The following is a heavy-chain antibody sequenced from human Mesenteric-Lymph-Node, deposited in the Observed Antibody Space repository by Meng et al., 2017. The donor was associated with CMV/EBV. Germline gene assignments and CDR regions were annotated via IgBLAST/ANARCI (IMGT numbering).Heavy chain of an antibody. V-gene: IGHV4-39*07. CDR2: IYYSGTT. CDR1: GGSITSTTSY. CDR3: ASHTIFGVVTTNYYFDY. D-gene: IGHD3-3*01. Sequence: GSLRLSCSVSGGSITSTTSYWGWIRQPPGKGLEWIGTIYYSGTTYYNPSLKSRLTISLETSKNQFSLKLSSVTAADTAVYYCASHTIFGVVTTNYYFDYWGQGTLVTVSS. J-gene: IGHJ4*02.